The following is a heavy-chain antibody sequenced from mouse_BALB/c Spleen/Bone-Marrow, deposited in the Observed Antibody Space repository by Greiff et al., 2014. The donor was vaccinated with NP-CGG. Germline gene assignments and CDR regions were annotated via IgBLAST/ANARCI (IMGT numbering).Heavy chain of an antibody. CDR1: GFNIKDTY. Sequence: EVQLQQSGSELVKPGASVKLSCAASGFNIKDTYMHWVKQRPEQGLAWIGRIDPANGDTKYDPKFQGKATITADTSSNTAYLQLSSLTSEDTAVYYCTRPSFYYGSSYWYFDVWGAGTTVTVSS. CDR2: IDPANGDT. V-gene: IGHV14-3*02. J-gene: IGHJ1*01. D-gene: IGHD1-1*01. CDR3: TRPSFYYGSSYWYFDV.